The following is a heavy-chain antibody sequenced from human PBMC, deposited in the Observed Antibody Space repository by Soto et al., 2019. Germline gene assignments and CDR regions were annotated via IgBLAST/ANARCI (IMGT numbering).Heavy chain of an antibody. Sequence: DVQLVESGGGLVKPGGSLRLSCVASGPTFSTYGMNWIRQTPGKGLEWVSSITSSGSYIHYADSVQGRFTVSRDNAKNSMYLKMTSLRVEHTAVYFCARDEYAGSSTSNWGQGTLVTVSS. CDR2: ITSSGSYI. CDR1: GPTFSTYG. D-gene: IGHD2-2*01. V-gene: IGHV3-21*01. CDR3: ARDEYAGSSTSN. J-gene: IGHJ4*02.